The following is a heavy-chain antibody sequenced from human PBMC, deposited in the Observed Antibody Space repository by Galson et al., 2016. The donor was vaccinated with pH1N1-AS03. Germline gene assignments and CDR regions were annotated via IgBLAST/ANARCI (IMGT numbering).Heavy chain of an antibody. CDR2: IYWDGDK. D-gene: IGHD3-10*01. CDR1: GFALSTTGEG. J-gene: IGHJ4*02. V-gene: IGHV2-5*02. Sequence: ALVKPTQTLTLTCTFSGFALSTTGEGVGWVRQPPGKALEWLALIYWDGDKTYTPSLKSRLSITKGTSIYQVVLTMTNMDPVDTATYYCAHDGALDYWGQGILVTVSS. CDR3: AHDGALDY.